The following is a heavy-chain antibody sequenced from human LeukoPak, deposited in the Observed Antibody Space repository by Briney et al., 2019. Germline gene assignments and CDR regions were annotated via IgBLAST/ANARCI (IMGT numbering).Heavy chain of an antibody. CDR3: ARVGRGYSFKVYYFDY. J-gene: IGHJ4*02. Sequence: GGSLRLSCAASGFTVSSNYMSWVRQAQGKGLDWVSVIYSGGSTYYADSVKGRFTISRDNSKNTLFLQMNSLRAEDTAVYFCARVGRGYSFKVYYFDYWGQGTLVTVSS. CDR2: IYSGGST. CDR1: GFTVSSNY. D-gene: IGHD5-18*01. V-gene: IGHV3-66*01.